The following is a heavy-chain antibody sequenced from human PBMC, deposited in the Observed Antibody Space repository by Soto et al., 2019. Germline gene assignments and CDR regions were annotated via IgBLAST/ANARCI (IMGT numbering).Heavy chain of an antibody. CDR1: GFTVSSSY. CDR3: ARDLAQRTVTTKS. Sequence: GGALRLSCAASGFTVSSSYMSWVRQAPGKGLEWVSIIYSAGGTDYADSVKGRVTISRDNSKNTLYLKMSSLRAEDTAVYYCARDLAQRTVTTKSGGQGTLVTVSS. V-gene: IGHV3-66*01. D-gene: IGHD4-17*01. CDR2: IYSAGGT. J-gene: IGHJ4*02.